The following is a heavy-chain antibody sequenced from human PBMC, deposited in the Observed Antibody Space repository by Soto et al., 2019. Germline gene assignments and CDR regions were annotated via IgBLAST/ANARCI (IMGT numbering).Heavy chain of an antibody. CDR2: ISGSGGST. J-gene: IGHJ4*02. CDR3: ASLAIGTIIRGAPDF. CDR1: GFTFSSYA. D-gene: IGHD3-10*01. V-gene: IGHV3-23*01. Sequence: PGGSLRLSCAASGFTFSSYAMSWVRQAPGKGLEWVSAISGSGGSTYYADSVKGRFTISRDNSKNTLYLQMNSLRAEDTAMYYCASLAIGTIIRGAPDFWGQGTLVTVSS.